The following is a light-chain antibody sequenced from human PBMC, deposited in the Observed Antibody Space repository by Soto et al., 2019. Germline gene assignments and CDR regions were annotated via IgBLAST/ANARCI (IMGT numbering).Light chain of an antibody. CDR3: QHNNGYSWT. CDR1: QSISSW. CDR2: DAS. J-gene: IGKJ1*01. V-gene: IGKV1-5*01. Sequence: DIQMTQSPSTLSASVGDRVTITCRASQSISSWLAWYQQKPGKAPKVLIYDASSLESGVPSRFSGSGSGTEFTLTISSLQPDDFATYYCQHNNGYSWTFGQGTKV.